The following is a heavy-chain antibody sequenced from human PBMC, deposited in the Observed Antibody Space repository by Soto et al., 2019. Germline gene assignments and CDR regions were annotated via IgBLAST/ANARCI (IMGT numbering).Heavy chain of an antibody. CDR1: GFTFSSYS. Sequence: GGSLRLSCAASGFTFSSYSMNWVRQAPGQELEWVSYISSSSSTIYYADSVKGRFTISRDNAKNSLYLQMNSLRAEDTAVYYCARADSGYAHGYYYYGMDVWGQGTTVTVSS. D-gene: IGHD5-12*01. V-gene: IGHV3-48*01. CDR2: ISSSSSTI. CDR3: ARADSGYAHGYYYYGMDV. J-gene: IGHJ6*02.